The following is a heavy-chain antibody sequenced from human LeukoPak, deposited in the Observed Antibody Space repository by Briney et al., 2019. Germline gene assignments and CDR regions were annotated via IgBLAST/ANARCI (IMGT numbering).Heavy chain of an antibody. CDR2: ISSSSYI. Sequence: GGSLRLSCAASGFTFSSYSMNWVRQAPGKGLEWVSSISSSSYIYYADSVKGRFTISRDNAKNSLYLQMNSLRAEDTAVYYCARDTDSYYDYVWGSYRYPNWFDPWGQGTLVTVSS. D-gene: IGHD3-16*02. J-gene: IGHJ5*02. CDR3: ARDTDSYYDYVWGSYRYPNWFDP. V-gene: IGHV3-21*01. CDR1: GFTFSSYS.